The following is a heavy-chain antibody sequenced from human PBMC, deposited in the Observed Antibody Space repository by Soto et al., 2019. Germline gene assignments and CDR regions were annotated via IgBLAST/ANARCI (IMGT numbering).Heavy chain of an antibody. Sequence: GGSLRLSCAASGFTFSSYAMSWVRQAPGKGLEWVSAISGSGGSTYYADSVKGRFTISRDNSKNTLYLQMNSLRAEDTAVYYCAKGHPYYDILTGYYRYYYYYMDVWGKGTTVTVSS. CDR2: ISGSGGST. CDR1: GFTFSSYA. D-gene: IGHD3-9*01. J-gene: IGHJ6*03. CDR3: AKGHPYYDILTGYYRYYYYYMDV. V-gene: IGHV3-23*01.